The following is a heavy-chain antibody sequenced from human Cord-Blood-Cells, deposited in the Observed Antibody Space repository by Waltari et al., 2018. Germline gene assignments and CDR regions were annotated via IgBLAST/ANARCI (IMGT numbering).Heavy chain of an antibody. CDR1: GYPLTAFS. V-gene: IGHV1-24*01. D-gene: IGHD7-27*01. Sequence: QVQLVQSGAEVKQPGASVKVSCKVSGYPLTAFSMPSVRQAPGKGLEWMGGFDPEDGETIYAQKFQGRVTMTEDTAKDTAYMELSSLRSEDTAVYYCAPLLNWGHRSAGYWGQGTLVTVSS. CDR3: APLLNWGHRSAGY. CDR2: FDPEDGET. J-gene: IGHJ4*02.